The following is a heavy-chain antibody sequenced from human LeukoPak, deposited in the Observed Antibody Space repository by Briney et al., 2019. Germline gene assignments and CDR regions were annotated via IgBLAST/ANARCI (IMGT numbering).Heavy chain of an antibody. CDR3: ARGSSGWFDP. J-gene: IGHJ5*02. CDR1: GGSISSGGYY. V-gene: IGHV4-61*08. CDR2: IYYSGST. D-gene: IGHD6-19*01. Sequence: SETLSLTCTVSGGSISSGGYYWSWIRQPPGKGLEWIGYIYYSGSTNYNPSLKSRVTISVDTSKNQFSLKLSSVTAADTAVYYCARGSSGWFDPWGQGTLVTVSS.